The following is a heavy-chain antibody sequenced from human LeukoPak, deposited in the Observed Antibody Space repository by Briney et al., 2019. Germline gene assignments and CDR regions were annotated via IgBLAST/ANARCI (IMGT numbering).Heavy chain of an antibody. D-gene: IGHD3-22*01. CDR2: ISSSGNYI. CDR1: GFTFSSYN. CDR3: ARDGYYYDSSGYYHWYFDL. Sequence: GGSLRLSCAASGFTFSSYNMNWVRQAPGKGLEWVSSISSSGNYIYYADSLKGRFTISRDNAKNTLYLQMNSLRAEDTAVYYCARDGYYYDSSGYYHWYFDLWGRGTLVTVSS. V-gene: IGHV3-21*01. J-gene: IGHJ2*01.